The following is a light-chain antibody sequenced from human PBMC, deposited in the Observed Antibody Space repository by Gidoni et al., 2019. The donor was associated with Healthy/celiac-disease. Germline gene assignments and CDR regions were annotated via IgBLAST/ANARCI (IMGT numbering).Light chain of an antibody. Sequence: DIQLTQSPSFLSASVGDRVTITCRASQGINSYLAWYQQKPGKAPKLLLHAATTLKSGVPSRFSCSGSGTEFALTISSLQPEAFATDYCQRLKNYPPRTFGQGTKVEIK. CDR1: QGINSY. CDR2: AAT. J-gene: IGKJ1*01. V-gene: IGKV1-9*01. CDR3: QRLKNYPPRT.